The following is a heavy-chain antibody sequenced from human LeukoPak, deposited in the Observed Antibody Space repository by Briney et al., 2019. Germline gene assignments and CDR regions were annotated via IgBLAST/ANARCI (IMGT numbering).Heavy chain of an antibody. D-gene: IGHD1-26*01. J-gene: IGHJ4*02. V-gene: IGHV3-30*02. CDR2: IRYDGSNK. CDR1: GFIFSCYG. Sequence: GGSLRLSRAASGFIFSCYGMHWVRQAPGKGLEWVAFIRYDGSNKYYADSVKGRFTISRDNSKNTLYLQMNSLRAEDTAVYYCAKDAPTGRDFDYWGQGTLVTVSS. CDR3: AKDAPTGRDFDY.